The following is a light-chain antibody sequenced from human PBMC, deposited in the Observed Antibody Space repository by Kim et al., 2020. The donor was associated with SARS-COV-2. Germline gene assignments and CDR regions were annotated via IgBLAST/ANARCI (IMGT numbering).Light chain of an antibody. CDR3: NSRGSNDNVL. CDR1: SLRRYY. J-gene: IGLJ2*01. Sequence: VALGQTVRITYQGDSLRRYYATWYQQKPGQAPIVIIYGKNNRPSGIPDRFSGSSSGDTASLTITGTQAGDEADYYCNSRGSNDNVLFGGGTQLTVL. CDR2: GKN. V-gene: IGLV3-19*01.